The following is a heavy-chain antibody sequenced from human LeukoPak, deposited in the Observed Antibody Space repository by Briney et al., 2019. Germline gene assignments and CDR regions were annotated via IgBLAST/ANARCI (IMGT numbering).Heavy chain of an antibody. CDR1: YESISGSSHY. CDR2: IDSGRNI. Sequence: PSETLSLTCTVCYESISGSSHYWGWIRRPPGKGLEWIGSIDSGRNIHSNPSLDGRDTISVDTSKNQFSLKLSSVTAADTAVYYCARTKYYFDSSDYFFFDPWGQGILVIVSS. J-gene: IGHJ5*02. V-gene: IGHV4-39*01. D-gene: IGHD3-22*01. CDR3: ARTKYYFDSSDYFFFDP.